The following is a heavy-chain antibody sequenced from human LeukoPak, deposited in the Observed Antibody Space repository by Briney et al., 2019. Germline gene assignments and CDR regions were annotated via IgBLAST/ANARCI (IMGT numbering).Heavy chain of an antibody. CDR1: GFTFSGYW. D-gene: IGHD3-10*01. Sequence: HPGGPLRLSCAASGFTFSGYWMSWLRQAPGKGLEWVANIRQDGGEKYYVVSVKGRFTISRDNARNSLNLQMKSLRAEDTAVYYCARDRGFGQADVWGKGTTVTVSS. J-gene: IGHJ6*03. CDR3: ARDRGFGQADV. V-gene: IGHV3-7*01. CDR2: IRQDGGEK.